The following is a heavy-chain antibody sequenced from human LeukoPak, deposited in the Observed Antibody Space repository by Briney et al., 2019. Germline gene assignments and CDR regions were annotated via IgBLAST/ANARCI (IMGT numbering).Heavy chain of an antibody. CDR3: ARLLSSGSQNGDD. Sequence: ASVKVSCKASGDTFTTSYIHWVRQAPGQGLEWMGIIIPSGGSTRYAQRFQGRVTMTTDTSTSTVYMELSSLRSEDTAVYYCARLLSSGSQNGDDWGQGTLVTVSS. J-gene: IGHJ4*02. D-gene: IGHD1-26*01. V-gene: IGHV1-46*01. CDR1: GDTFTTSY. CDR2: IIPSGGST.